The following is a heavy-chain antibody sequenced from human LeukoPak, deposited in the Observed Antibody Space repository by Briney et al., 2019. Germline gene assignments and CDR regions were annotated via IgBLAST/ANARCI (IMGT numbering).Heavy chain of an antibody. J-gene: IGHJ4*02. D-gene: IGHD3-16*01. V-gene: IGHV3-15*01. CDR3: TTGGDYFDY. Sequence: GGSLRLSCAASGFTFSNAWMSWVRQAAGEGLEWVGCIKSKTDGGTTDYAAPVKGRFTISRDDSKNTLYLQMNSLKTEDTAVYYCTTGGDYFDYWGQGTLVTVSS. CDR1: GFTFSNAW. CDR2: IKSKTDGGTT.